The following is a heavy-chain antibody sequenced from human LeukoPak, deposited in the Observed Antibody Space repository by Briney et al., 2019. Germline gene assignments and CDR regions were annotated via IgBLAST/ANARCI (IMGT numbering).Heavy chain of an antibody. Sequence: GGSLRLSCAASGFTFSSYAMSWVRQAPGKGLEWVSAISGSGGSTYYADSVKGRFTISRDNSKNTLYLQMNSLRAEDTAVYYCAKDPRRYDILTSYSDYWGQGTLVTVSS. CDR2: ISGSGGST. CDR1: GFTFSSYA. CDR3: AKDPRRYDILTSYSDY. D-gene: IGHD3-9*01. J-gene: IGHJ4*02. V-gene: IGHV3-23*01.